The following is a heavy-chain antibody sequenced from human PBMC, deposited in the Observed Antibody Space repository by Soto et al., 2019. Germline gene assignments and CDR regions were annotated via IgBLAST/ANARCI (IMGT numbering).Heavy chain of an antibody. Sequence: QVQLVQSGAEVQKPGSSVKVSCKASGGTFSSYAISWVRQAPGQGLEWMGGIIPIFGTANYAQKFQGRVTITADESTRTAYMELSSLRSEDTAVYYCARVRGGYYGSSSWGPWGQGTLVTVSS. J-gene: IGHJ5*02. CDR2: IIPIFGTA. V-gene: IGHV1-69*01. D-gene: IGHD3-10*01. CDR1: GGTFSSYA. CDR3: ARVRGGYYGSSSWGP.